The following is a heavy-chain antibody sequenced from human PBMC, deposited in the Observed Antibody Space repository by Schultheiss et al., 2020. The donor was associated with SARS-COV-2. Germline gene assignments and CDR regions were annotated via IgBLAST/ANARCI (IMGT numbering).Heavy chain of an antibody. J-gene: IGHJ4*02. Sequence: GGSLRLSCAASGFTFSSYGMHWVRQAPGKGLEWVAVISYDGTNKYYADSVKGRFTISRDNSKNTLYLQMNSLRAEDTAVYYFAKDVGGKGDYWGQGTLVTVSS. V-gene: IGHV3-30*18. CDR2: ISYDGTNK. CDR1: GFTFSSYG. D-gene: IGHD4-23*01. CDR3: AKDVGGKGDY.